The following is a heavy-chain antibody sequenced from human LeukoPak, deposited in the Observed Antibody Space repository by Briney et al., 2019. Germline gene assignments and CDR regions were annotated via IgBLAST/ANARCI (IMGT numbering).Heavy chain of an antibody. CDR2: IYYSGST. CDR3: ARVILISGGNYYFDY. CDR1: GGSISSSSYY. V-gene: IGHV4-39*07. J-gene: IGHJ4*02. D-gene: IGHD4-23*01. Sequence: SETLSLTCTVSGGSISSSSYYWGWIRQPPGKGLGWIGSIYYSGSTYYNPSLKSRVTISVDTSKNQFSLKLSSVTAADTAVYYCARVILISGGNYYFDYWGQGTLVTVSS.